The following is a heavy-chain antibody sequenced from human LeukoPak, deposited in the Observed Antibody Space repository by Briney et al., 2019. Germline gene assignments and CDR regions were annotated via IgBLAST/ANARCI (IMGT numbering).Heavy chain of an antibody. CDR2: IYSGGNT. Sequence: GGSLRLSCAASGFSVSSNYMTWVRQAPGKGLEWVSVIYSGGNTYYADSVKGRFTISRDNSKSTLHLQMNNLRAEDTAVYYCARDDLLTTVDYWGQGTLVTVSS. CDR1: GFSVSSNY. D-gene: IGHD4-17*01. CDR3: ARDDLLTTVDY. J-gene: IGHJ4*02. V-gene: IGHV3-66*01.